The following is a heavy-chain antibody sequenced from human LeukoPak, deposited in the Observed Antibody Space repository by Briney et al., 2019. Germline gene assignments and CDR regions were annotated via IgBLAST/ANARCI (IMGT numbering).Heavy chain of an antibody. D-gene: IGHD6-13*01. CDR1: GFTFSSYA. CDR2: ISYDGSNK. Sequence: GGSLRLSCAASGFTFSSYAMHWVRQAPGKGLEWVAVISYDGSNKYYADSVKGRFTISRDNSKNTLYLQMNSLSAEDTAVYYCAKDQDSSSWYDYYYGMDVWGQGTTVTVSS. J-gene: IGHJ6*02. CDR3: AKDQDSSSWYDYYYGMDV. V-gene: IGHV3-30-3*01.